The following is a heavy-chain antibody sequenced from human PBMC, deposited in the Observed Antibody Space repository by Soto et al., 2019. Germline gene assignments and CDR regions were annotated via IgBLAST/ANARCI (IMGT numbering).Heavy chain of an antibody. D-gene: IGHD6-19*01. V-gene: IGHV2-26*01. CDR3: ARRHLAVAVSPWFDP. Sequence: QGTLKESGPVLVKPTETLTLRCTVSGLSITDSEMGVSWIRQPPGQPLEWLAHIDSSGEKAYRTFLKSRLAISKDTAKSPIVLTMTNMDPADTATYYCARRHLAVAVSPWFDPWGQGIPVTVSS. CDR2: IDSSGEK. J-gene: IGHJ5*02. CDR1: GLSITDSEMG.